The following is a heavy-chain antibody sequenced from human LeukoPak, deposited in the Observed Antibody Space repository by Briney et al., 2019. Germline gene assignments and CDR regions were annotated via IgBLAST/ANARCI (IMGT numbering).Heavy chain of an antibody. CDR2: INWSGGST. V-gene: IGHV3-20*04. CDR3: ARAPITSPFYFDH. D-gene: IGHD2-2*01. J-gene: IGHJ4*02. Sequence: PGGSLGLSCSASGFGFGDHGMSWVRQVPGKGLEWVSGINWSGGSTGYADPVRGRFTISRDNAKNSLYLQMDSLTAEDTALYYCARAPITSPFYFDHWGQGTLVTVSS. CDR1: GFGFGDHG.